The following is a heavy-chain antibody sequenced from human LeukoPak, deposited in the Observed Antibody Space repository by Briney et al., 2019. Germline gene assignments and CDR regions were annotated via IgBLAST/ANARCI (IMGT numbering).Heavy chain of an antibody. J-gene: IGHJ4*02. CDR1: GLTLATYW. D-gene: IGHD4/OR15-4a*01. CDR2: INSDGSWT. CDR3: ARSAYCGTNCHYYFES. Sequence: GGSLRLFCGASGLTLATYWMHWVRQVPGKGLEWVSRINSDGSWTTYADSVKGRFTVSRDNDKNMLYLQMNSLRPEDTAVYHCARSAYCGTNCHYYFESWGQGALVIVSS. V-gene: IGHV3-74*03.